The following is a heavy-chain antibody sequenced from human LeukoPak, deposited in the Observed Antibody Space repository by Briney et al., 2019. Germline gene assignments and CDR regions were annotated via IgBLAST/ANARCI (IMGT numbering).Heavy chain of an antibody. V-gene: IGHV1-18*01. D-gene: IGHD4-17*01. CDR3: ARDRGTTVTRFWGSGYNWFDP. Sequence: ASVKVSCKASGYTFTSYGISWVRQAPGQGLEWMGWISAYNGNTHYAQNLQGRVTMTRDTSTSTAYMELRSLRSDDTAVYYCARDRGTTVTRFWGSGYNWFDPWGQGTLVTVSS. CDR1: GYTFTSYG. CDR2: ISAYNGNT. J-gene: IGHJ5*02.